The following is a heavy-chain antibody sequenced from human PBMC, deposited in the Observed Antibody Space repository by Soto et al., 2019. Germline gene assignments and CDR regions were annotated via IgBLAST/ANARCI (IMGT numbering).Heavy chain of an antibody. CDR3: SRRGIHFFSFDH. Sequence: GGSLRLSCAASGFTFSSHSMSWARQAPGKGLEWVASIKQDGSEKYYVDSVKGRFTISRDNAKNSLYLQMDSLRAEDTAVYYCSRRGIHFFSFDHWGQGALVTVSS. D-gene: IGHD1-26*01. V-gene: IGHV3-7*03. CDR2: IKQDGSEK. CDR1: GFTFSSHS. J-gene: IGHJ4*02.